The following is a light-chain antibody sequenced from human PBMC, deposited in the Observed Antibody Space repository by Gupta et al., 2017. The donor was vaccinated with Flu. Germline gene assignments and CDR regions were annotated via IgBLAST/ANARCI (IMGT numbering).Light chain of an antibody. Sequence: PSTLSASGGERATLTCRASHSISSFLAWYQQKPGKAPRLLIYGASTRPTGIPARFSGSGSGTEFTLTISSLHPEEFGGYYCQQDNNSPRTFGQGTKVEIE. CDR1: HSISSF. CDR2: GAS. V-gene: IGKV3-15*01. J-gene: IGKJ1*01. CDR3: QQDNNSPRT.